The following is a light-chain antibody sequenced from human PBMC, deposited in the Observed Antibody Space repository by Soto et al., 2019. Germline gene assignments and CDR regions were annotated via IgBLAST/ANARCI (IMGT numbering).Light chain of an antibody. CDR1: NNDVGTYNF. V-gene: IGLV2-23*02. CDR3: CSYVGSSTYA. J-gene: IGLJ1*01. Sequence: QSVLTQPASVSGSPGQSITISCTGTNNDVGTYNFVSWYQQHSGDAPKLLVYDVSKRPSGISNRFSGSKSGNTASLTISGLQAEDDADYYCCSYVGSSTYAFGTGTKLTVL. CDR2: DVS.